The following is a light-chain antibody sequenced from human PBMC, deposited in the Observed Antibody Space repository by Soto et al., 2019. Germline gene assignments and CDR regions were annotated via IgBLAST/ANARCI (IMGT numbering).Light chain of an antibody. CDR1: QGISSS. Sequence: DIQLTQSPSFLSASVGDRVTITCRASQGISSSLAWYQQKPGEAPKLLIYAASTLQSGVPPRFSGSGSGTEFTLTISSLQPEDFAVYYCHQRSSWPFAFGPGTKVD. CDR3: HQRSSWPFA. J-gene: IGKJ3*01. CDR2: AAS. V-gene: IGKV1-9*01.